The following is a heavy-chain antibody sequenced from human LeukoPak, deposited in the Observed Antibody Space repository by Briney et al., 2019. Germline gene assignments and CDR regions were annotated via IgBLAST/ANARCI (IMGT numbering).Heavy chain of an antibody. J-gene: IGHJ4*02. CDR1: GLTFSSYS. Sequence: GGSLRLSCAASGLTFSSYSMNWVRQAPGKGLEWVSYISSSSSTIYYADSVKGRFTISRDNAKNSLYLQMNSLRAEDTAVYYCARDLEYSSSGGQGTLVTVSS. D-gene: IGHD6-6*01. CDR2: ISSSSSTI. V-gene: IGHV3-48*01. CDR3: ARDLEYSSS.